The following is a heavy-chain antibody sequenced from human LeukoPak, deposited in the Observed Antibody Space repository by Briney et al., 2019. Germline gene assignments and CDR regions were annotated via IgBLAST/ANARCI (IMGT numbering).Heavy chain of an antibody. CDR1: GFTFDDYA. CDR3: AREALYYYDSSGYYPYFDY. D-gene: IGHD3-22*01. J-gene: IGHJ4*02. CDR2: ISWNSGSI. Sequence: QPGRSLRLSCAVSGFTFDDYAMHWVRQAPGKGLEWVSGISWNSGSIGYADSVKGRFTISRDNAKNSLYLQMNSLRAEDTAVYYCAREALYYYDSSGYYPYFDYWGQGTLVTVSS. V-gene: IGHV3-9*01.